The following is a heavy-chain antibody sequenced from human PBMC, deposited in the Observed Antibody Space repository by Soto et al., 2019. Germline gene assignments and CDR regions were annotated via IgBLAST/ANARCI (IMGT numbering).Heavy chain of an antibody. V-gene: IGHV3-23*01. Sequence: GGSLRLSCAASGFTFSSYAMSWVRQAPGKGLEWVSAISGSGGSTYYADSVKGRFTISRDNSKNTLYLQMNSLRAEDTAVYYCAKVKQWLKGHYYGMDVWGQGTTVTVSS. CDR1: GFTFSSYA. J-gene: IGHJ6*02. CDR3: AKVKQWLKGHYYGMDV. D-gene: IGHD6-19*01. CDR2: ISGSGGST.